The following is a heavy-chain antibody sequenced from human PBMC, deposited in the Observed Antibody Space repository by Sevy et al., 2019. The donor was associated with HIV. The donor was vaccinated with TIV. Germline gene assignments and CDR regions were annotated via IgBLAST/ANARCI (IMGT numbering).Heavy chain of an antibody. CDR1: GFTFSSYW. V-gene: IGHV3-7*01. CDR3: ARVLRFLEWLLYHDAFDI. J-gene: IGHJ3*02. Sequence: GGSLRLSCAASGFTFSSYWMSWVRQAPGKGLEWVANIKQDGSEKYYVDSVKGRSTISRDNAKNSLYLQMNSLRAEDTAVYYCARVLRFLEWLLYHDAFDIWGQGTMVTVSS. CDR2: IKQDGSEK. D-gene: IGHD3-3*01.